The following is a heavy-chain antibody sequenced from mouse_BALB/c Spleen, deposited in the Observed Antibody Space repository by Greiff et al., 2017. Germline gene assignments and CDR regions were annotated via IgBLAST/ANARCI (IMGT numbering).Heavy chain of an antibody. J-gene: IGHJ4*01. CDR2: INSNGGST. Sequence: EVKLMESGGGLVQPGGSLKLSCAASGFTFSSYGMSWVRQTPDKRLELVATINSNGGSTYYPDSVKGRFTISRDNAKNTLYLQMSSLKSEDTAMYYSERDSYYGHWMDYWGQGTSVTVSA. CDR3: ERDSYYGHWMDY. CDR1: GFTFSSYG. V-gene: IGHV5-6-3*01. D-gene: IGHD1-1*02.